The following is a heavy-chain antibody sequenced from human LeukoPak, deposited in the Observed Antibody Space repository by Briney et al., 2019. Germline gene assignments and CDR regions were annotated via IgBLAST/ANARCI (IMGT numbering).Heavy chain of an antibody. D-gene: IGHD5-24*01. J-gene: IGHJ4*02. Sequence: GGSLRLSCAASGFTFSDYWIHWVRQVPGMGLVSVSRINGDGRKSIYADSVRGRFTISRDNAKNTVYLQMNSLGVEDTAVYYCARVRDGLYHIDFWGQGTPVTVSS. V-gene: IGHV3-74*01. CDR1: GFTFSDYW. CDR3: ARVRDGLYHIDF. CDR2: INGDGRKS.